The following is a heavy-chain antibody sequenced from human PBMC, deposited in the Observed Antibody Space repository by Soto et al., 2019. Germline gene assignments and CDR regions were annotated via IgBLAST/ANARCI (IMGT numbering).Heavy chain of an antibody. Sequence: GASVKVSCKASGYTFTSYDINWVRQATGQGLEWMGWMNPNSGNTGYPQKFQGRVTMTRNTSISTAYMELSSLRSEDTAVYYCASFGAAAAIPFDYWGQGTLVTVSS. J-gene: IGHJ4*02. CDR1: GYTFTSYD. D-gene: IGHD2-2*01. CDR3: ASFGAAAAIPFDY. V-gene: IGHV1-8*01. CDR2: MNPNSGNT.